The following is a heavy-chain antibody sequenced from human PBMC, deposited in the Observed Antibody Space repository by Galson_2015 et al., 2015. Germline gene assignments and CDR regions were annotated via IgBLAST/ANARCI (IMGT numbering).Heavy chain of an antibody. V-gene: IGHV5-10-1*01. CDR3: ASRGYDFWSGGNFYYYYMDV. D-gene: IGHD3-3*01. CDR1: GYSFTSYW. CDR2: IDPSDSYT. Sequence: QSGAEVKKPGESLRISCTGSGYSFTSYWISWVRQMPGKGLEWMGRIDPSDSYTTYSPSFQGHVTISADKSISTAYLQWSSLKASDTAMYYCASRGYDFWSGGNFYYYYMDVWGEGTTVTVSS. J-gene: IGHJ6*03.